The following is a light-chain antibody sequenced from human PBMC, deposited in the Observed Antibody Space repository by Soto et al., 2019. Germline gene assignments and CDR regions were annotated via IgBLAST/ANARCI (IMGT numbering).Light chain of an antibody. CDR2: EVS. Sequence: QSALTQPPSASGSPGQSVTISCTGTSSDVGGYEYVSWYQQHPGKAPKVLIYEVSKRPSGVPDRFSGSKSGNTASLTVSGLQAEDEADYYCNSYAGSKNFEVFGTGTKLTVL. CDR1: SSDVGGYEY. J-gene: IGLJ1*01. CDR3: NSYAGSKNFEV. V-gene: IGLV2-8*01.